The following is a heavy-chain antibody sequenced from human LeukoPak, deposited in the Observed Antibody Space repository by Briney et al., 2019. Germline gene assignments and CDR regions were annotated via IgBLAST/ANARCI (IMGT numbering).Heavy chain of an antibody. Sequence: ASVKVSCKASGGTFSSYAISWVRQAPGQGLEWMGWINPNSGGTNYAQKFQGRVTMTRDTSISTAYMELSRLRSDDTAVYYCARIVSLVYGMDVWGQGTTVTVSS. CDR2: INPNSGGT. J-gene: IGHJ6*02. V-gene: IGHV1-2*02. D-gene: IGHD5/OR15-5a*01. CDR1: GGTFSSYA. CDR3: ARIVSLVYGMDV.